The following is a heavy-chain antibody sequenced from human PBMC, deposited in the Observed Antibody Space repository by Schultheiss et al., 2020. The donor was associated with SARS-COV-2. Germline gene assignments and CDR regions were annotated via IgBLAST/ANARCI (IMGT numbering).Heavy chain of an antibody. D-gene: IGHD6-19*01. Sequence: ASVKVSCKASGYTFTSYYMHWVRQAPGQGLEWMGWINPNSGGTNYAQKFQGRVTMTRDTSISTAYMELSRLRSDDTAVYYCARSGYFVYRGSGWYFDYWGQGTLVTVSS. CDR2: INPNSGGT. J-gene: IGHJ4*02. CDR1: GYTFTSYY. CDR3: ARSGYFVYRGSGWYFDY. V-gene: IGHV1-2*02.